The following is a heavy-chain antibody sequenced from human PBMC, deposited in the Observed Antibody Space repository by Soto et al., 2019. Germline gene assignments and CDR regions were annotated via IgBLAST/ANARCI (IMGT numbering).Heavy chain of an antibody. D-gene: IGHD5-18*01. V-gene: IGHV4-39*01. J-gene: IGHJ4*02. Sequence: PSETLSLTCTVSGGSISSSRYHWGWIRQPPGKGLEWIASIYYSGSTYYNPSLKSRVTISVDTSKNQFSLKLSSVTAADTAVYYCVRPDYTTLVRIDYWGRGTLVTVSS. CDR3: VRPDYTTLVRIDY. CDR2: IYYSGST. CDR1: GGSISSSRYH.